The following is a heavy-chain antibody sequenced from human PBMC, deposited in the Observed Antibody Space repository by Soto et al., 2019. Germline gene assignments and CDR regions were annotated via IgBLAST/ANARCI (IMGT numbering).Heavy chain of an antibody. CDR2: ISAYNGNT. D-gene: IGHD1-1*01. V-gene: IGHV1-18*04. J-gene: IGHJ6*02. CDR1: GYTFTSYG. CDR3: ARGKGMEENYYYYGLDI. Sequence: ASVKVSCKASGYTFTSYGISWVRQAPGQGLEWMGWISAYNGNTNYAQKLQGRVTMTTDTSASTAYMEPSSLRSEDTAVYYCARGKGMEENYYYYGLDIWGQGTTVTVSS.